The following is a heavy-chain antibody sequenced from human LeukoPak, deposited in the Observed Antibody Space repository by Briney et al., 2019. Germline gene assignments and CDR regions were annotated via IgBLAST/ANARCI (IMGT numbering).Heavy chain of an antibody. J-gene: IGHJ5*02. V-gene: IGHV1-46*01. CDR2: INPSGGST. Sequence: ASVKVSCKASGYTFTSYYMHWVRQAPGQGLEWMGIINPSGGSTSYAQKFQGRVTMTRDMSTSTVYMELSSLRSEDTAVYYCARPRNYYDSSGDTQGFDPRGQGTLVTVSS. CDR3: ARPRNYYDSSGDTQGFDP. CDR1: GYTFTSYY. D-gene: IGHD3-22*01.